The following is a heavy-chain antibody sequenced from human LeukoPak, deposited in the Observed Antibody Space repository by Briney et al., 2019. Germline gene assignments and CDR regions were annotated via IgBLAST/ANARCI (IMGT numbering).Heavy chain of an antibody. CDR3: ANYDSSGSKNDAFDI. CDR1: GGTISSGDYY. D-gene: IGHD3-22*01. CDR2: IYYSGST. J-gene: IGHJ3*02. Sequence: SETLSLTCTVSGGTISSGDYYWSWLRQSPGKGLEWIGYIYYSGSTYYNPSLKSRVTISVDTSKNQFSLKLSSVTAADTAVYYSANYDSSGSKNDAFDIWGQGTMVTVSS. V-gene: IGHV4-30-4*08.